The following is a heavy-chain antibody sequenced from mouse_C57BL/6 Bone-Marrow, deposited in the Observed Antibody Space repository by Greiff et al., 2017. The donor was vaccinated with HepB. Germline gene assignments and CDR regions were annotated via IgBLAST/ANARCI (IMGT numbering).Heavy chain of an antibody. D-gene: IGHD1-1*01. V-gene: IGHV1-7*01. CDR1: GYTFTSYW. Sequence: VQVVESGAELAKPGASVKLSCKASGYTFTSYWMHWVKQRPGQGLEWIGYINPSSGYTKYNQKFKDKATLTADKSSSTAYMQLSSLTYEDSAVYYCARHYYGSSYYWYFDVWGTGTTVTVSS. J-gene: IGHJ1*03. CDR3: ARHYYGSSYYWYFDV. CDR2: INPSSGYT.